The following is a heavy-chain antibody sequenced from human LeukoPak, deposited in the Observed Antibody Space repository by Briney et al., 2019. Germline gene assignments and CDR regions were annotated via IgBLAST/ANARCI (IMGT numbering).Heavy chain of an antibody. V-gene: IGHV1-24*01. D-gene: IGHD7-27*01. CDR3: ATVSPWKLGIADDAFDI. Sequence: GASVKVSCKVSGYTLPELSMHWVRQAPGKGLEWMGGFGPEDGETIYAQKFQGRVTMTEDTSTDTAYMELSSLRSEDTAVYYCATVSPWKLGIADDAFDIWGQGTMVTVSS. J-gene: IGHJ3*02. CDR1: GYTLPELS. CDR2: FGPEDGET.